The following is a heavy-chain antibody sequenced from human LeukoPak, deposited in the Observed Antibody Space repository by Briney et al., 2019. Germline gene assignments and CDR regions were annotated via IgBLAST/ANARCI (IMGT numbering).Heavy chain of an antibody. D-gene: IGHD2/OR15-2a*01. J-gene: IGHJ4*02. CDR3: TRQVDVRSSIGFFDS. CDR1: AYSISNDYY. CDR2: ISYGGST. V-gene: IGHV4-38-2*01. Sequence: SETMSLTCDVSAYSISNDYYWGWMRQPPGKGREWIASISYGGSTHYSASLNSRVTISVQTSKSQFSLQVRSVTAADTAVYYCTRQVDVRSSIGFFDSWGQGTLVTVS.